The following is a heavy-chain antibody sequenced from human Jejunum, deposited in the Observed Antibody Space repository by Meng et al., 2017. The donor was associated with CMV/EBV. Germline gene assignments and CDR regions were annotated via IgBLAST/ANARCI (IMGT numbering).Heavy chain of an antibody. CDR3: ARRASKYTTGWYDDI. V-gene: IGHV3-72*01. CDR2: IRDKVNGYTT. CDR1: FTLSDHA. J-gene: IGHJ3*02. D-gene: IGHD6-19*01. Sequence: FTLSDHAMDWVRQAPRKGLEWVGRIRDKVNGYTTEYAASVKGRFTISRDDSKNALFLQMNSLETADTAVYYCARRASKYTTGWYDDIWGQGTMVTVSS.